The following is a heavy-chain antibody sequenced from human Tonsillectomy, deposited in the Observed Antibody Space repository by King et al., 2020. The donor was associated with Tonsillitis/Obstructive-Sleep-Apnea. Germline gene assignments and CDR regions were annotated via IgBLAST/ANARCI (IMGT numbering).Heavy chain of an antibody. Sequence: QLQESGPGLVKSSETLSLTCTVSGGSISSSSYYWGWVRQSPGKGLEWIGNMFHSGSTFYKSSLRSRVTISVDTSRNQFYLKLSSVTAADTAVYYCARTSITVSGPGYYAMDVWGRGTMVTVSS. D-gene: IGHD6-19*01. CDR1: GGSISSSSYY. CDR2: MFHSGST. CDR3: ARTSITVSGPGYYAMDV. J-gene: IGHJ6*02. V-gene: IGHV4-39*01.